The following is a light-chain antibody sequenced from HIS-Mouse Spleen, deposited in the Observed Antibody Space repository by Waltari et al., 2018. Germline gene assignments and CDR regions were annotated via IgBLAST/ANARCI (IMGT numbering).Light chain of an antibody. CDR1: QSVSSY. CDR3: QQRSNWPPT. Sequence: EIVLTQSPDTLSLSPGKRATLSCRASQSVSSYLAWYQQKPGQAPRLLIYDASNRATGIPARFSGSGSGTDFTLTISSLEPEDFVVYSCQQRSNWPPTFGQGTRLEIK. J-gene: IGKJ5*01. V-gene: IGKV3-11*01. CDR2: DAS.